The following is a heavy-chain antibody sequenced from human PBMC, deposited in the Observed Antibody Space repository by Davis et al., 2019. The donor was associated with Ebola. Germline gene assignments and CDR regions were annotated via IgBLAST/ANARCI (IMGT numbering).Heavy chain of an antibody. J-gene: IGHJ6*02. D-gene: IGHD3-10*01. CDR2: VIPTFGTA. V-gene: IGHV1-69*05. CDR1: GGTFSSNS. Sequence: SVKVSCKASGGTFSSNSISWVRQAPGQGLEWMGGVIPTFGTAYYAQKFQGRVTMTRDTSISTAYMELSRLRSDDTAVYYCARAQLLWFGELRLYGMDVWGQGTTVTVSS. CDR3: ARAQLLWFGELRLYGMDV.